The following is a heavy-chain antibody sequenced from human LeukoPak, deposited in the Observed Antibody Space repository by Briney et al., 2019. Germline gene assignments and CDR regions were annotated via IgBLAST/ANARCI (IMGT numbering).Heavy chain of an antibody. J-gene: IGHJ4*02. V-gene: IGHV5-51*01. CDR2: IYPADSDT. D-gene: IGHD6-6*01. CDR1: GYGFRNYW. CDR3: AKTGDFSSAFEY. Sequence: GESLKISCEASGYGFRNYWIAWVRQMPGKGPECMGLIYPADSDTRYSPSFQGQVTISADKSISTAYLQWNRLKASDTAIYYCAKTGDFSSAFEYWGQGTVVTVSS.